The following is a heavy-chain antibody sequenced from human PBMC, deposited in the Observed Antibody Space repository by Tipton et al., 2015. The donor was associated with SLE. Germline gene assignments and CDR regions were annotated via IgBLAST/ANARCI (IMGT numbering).Heavy chain of an antibody. V-gene: IGHV4-31*03. J-gene: IGHJ5*02. CDR3: ARQSPAVPHSAAFDP. D-gene: IGHD4-11*01. CDR1: GVSISSGAIY. Sequence: TLSLTCSVSGVSISSGAIYWSWFRYHPGKGLEWIGYISYSGNTYYNPSLKSRVTLSVDTSKNQFSLKLSSVTAADTAIYYCARQSPAVPHSAAFDPWGQGTLVTVSS. CDR2: ISYSGNT.